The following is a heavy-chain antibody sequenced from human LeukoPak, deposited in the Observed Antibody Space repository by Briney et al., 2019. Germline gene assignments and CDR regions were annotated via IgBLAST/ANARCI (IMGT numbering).Heavy chain of an antibody. CDR1: GYFFTDYD. V-gene: IGHV1-8*01. D-gene: IGHD6-13*01. J-gene: IGHJ3*02. Sequence: ASVKVSCKASGYFFTDYDINWVRQATGQGLEWMGWTNPISGYTGSAQKFQGRVTMTRDTSIRTAYLELSSLRSDDTAVYYCARGNRLYSSSRSSLPFDIWGQGTMVTVSS. CDR2: TNPISGYT. CDR3: ARGNRLYSSSRSSLPFDI.